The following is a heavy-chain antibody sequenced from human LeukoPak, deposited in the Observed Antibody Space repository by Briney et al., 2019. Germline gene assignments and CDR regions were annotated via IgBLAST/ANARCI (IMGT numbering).Heavy chain of an antibody. CDR1: GFTFDDYA. Sequence: GGSLRLSCATSGFTFDDYAMHWVRQAPGKGLEWVSGISWNSGSIGYADSVKGRFTISRDNAKNSLYLQMNSLRAEDTALYYCAKVTSFDSFDAFDIWGQGTMVTVSS. V-gene: IGHV3-9*01. CDR3: AKVTSFDSFDAFDI. D-gene: IGHD3-9*01. CDR2: ISWNSGSI. J-gene: IGHJ3*02.